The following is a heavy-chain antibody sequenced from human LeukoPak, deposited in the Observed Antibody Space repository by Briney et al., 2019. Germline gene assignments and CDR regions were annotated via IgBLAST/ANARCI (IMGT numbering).Heavy chain of an antibody. CDR2: IYPADSDT. CDR3: ARMSNGNSFYY. J-gene: IGHJ4*02. Sequence: GESLKISCKASGYTFTNYWIGWVRQMSGKGLEWMGTIYPADSDTKYSPSFQGQVTISVAKSINTTYLQWNSLKASDTAMYYCARMSNGNSFYYWGQGTLVTVSS. V-gene: IGHV5-51*01. CDR1: GYTFTNYW. D-gene: IGHD2-8*01.